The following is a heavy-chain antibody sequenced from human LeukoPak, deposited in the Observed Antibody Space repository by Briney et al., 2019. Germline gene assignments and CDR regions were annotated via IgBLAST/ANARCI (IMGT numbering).Heavy chain of an antibody. CDR1: GYTLTELS. CDR3: ATTLGLY. J-gene: IGHJ4*02. Sequence: ASVKVSCKVSGYTLTELSMHWVRQAPGKGLEWMGGFDPEDGETIYAQKFQGRVTMTEVTSTDTAYMELSSLRSEDTAVYYCATTLGLYWSQGTLVTVSS. V-gene: IGHV1-24*01. CDR2: FDPEDGET.